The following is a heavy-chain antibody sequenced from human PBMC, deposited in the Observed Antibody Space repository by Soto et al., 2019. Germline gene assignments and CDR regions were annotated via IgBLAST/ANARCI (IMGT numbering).Heavy chain of an antibody. CDR2: IYHSGST. D-gene: IGHD3-3*01. J-gene: IGHJ5*02. CDR3: ARTTCITIFGVVIQGDWFDP. V-gene: IGHV4-4*02. CDR1: GGSISSSNW. Sequence: SETLSLTCAVSGGSISSSNWWSWVRQPPGKGLEWIGEIYHSGSTNYNPSLKSRVTISVDKSKNQFSLKLSSVTAADTAVYYCARTTCITIFGVVIQGDWFDPWGQGXLVTVHS.